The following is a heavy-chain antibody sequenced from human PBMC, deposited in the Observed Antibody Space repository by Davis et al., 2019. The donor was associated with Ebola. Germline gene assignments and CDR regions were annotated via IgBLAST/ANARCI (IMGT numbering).Heavy chain of an antibody. J-gene: IGHJ3*02. CDR2: IYYSGST. CDR3: ARDATMVQGVIIADAFDI. D-gene: IGHD3-10*01. CDR1: GGSISSSSYY. Sequence: SETLSLTCTVSGGSISSSSYYWSWIRQPPGKGLEWIGYIYYSGSTNYNPSLKSRVTISVDTSKNQFSLKLSSVTAADTAVYYCARDATMVQGVIIADAFDIWGQGTMVTVSS. V-gene: IGHV4-61*01.